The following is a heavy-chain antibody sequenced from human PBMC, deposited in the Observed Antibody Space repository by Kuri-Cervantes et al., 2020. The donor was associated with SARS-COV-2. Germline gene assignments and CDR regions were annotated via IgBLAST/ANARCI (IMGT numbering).Heavy chain of an antibody. Sequence: SETLSLTCTVSGGSLSSGDYYWTWVRQPPGKGLEWIGSTYYSGSTYYNPSLKSRVTISVDTSKNQFSLKLSSVTAADTAVYYCARIRPKLGYCSSTSCYSPMGYFDYWGQGTLVTVSS. CDR3: ARIRPKLGYCSSTSCYSPMGYFDY. V-gene: IGHV4-39*01. CDR1: GGSLSSGDYY. J-gene: IGHJ4*02. D-gene: IGHD2-2*01. CDR2: TYYSGST.